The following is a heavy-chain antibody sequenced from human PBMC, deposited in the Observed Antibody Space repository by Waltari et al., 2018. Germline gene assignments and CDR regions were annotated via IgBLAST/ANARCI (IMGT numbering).Heavy chain of an antibody. D-gene: IGHD2-2*01. CDR3: VRRHCSSTACFVTSFDY. J-gene: IGHJ4*02. CDR1: GFTLSNFW. Sequence: EVQLVESGGALVQPGGSLRLSCAASGFTLSNFWMTWVRQAPGRGLEWVANIKQDGGEKYYADSVKGRFTISRDNTRNSVFLQMNSLRAEDTAVFYCVRRHCSSTACFVTSFDYWGQGTLVTVSS. V-gene: IGHV3-7*01. CDR2: IKQDGGEK.